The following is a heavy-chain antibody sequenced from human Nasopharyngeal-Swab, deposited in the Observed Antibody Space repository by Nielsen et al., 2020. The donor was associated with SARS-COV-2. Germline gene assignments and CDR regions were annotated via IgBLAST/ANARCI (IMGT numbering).Heavy chain of an antibody. J-gene: IGHJ4*02. CDR1: GFTFSSYW. CDR3: AKAVAANDY. CDR2: IKQDGSEK. D-gene: IGHD6-19*01. Sequence: GESLNISCAASGFTFSSYWMSWVRQAPGKGLEWVANIKQDGSEKYYVDSVKGRFTISRDNAKNSLYLQMNSLRAEDTAVYYCAKAVAANDYWGQGTLVTVSS. V-gene: IGHV3-7*01.